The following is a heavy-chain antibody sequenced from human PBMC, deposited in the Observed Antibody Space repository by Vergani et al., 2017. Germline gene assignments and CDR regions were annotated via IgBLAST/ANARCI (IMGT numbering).Heavy chain of an antibody. V-gene: IGHV3-33*01. CDR3: ARDGAGLLWFGEFNYYFDY. CDR2: IWYDGTNK. J-gene: IGHJ4*02. Sequence: QVQLVESGGGVVQPGRSLRLSCAASGFTFSSYGMHWVRQAPGKGLEWVAVIWYDGTNKYYADSVQGRFTISRENSKNTLYLQMNSLRAEDTAVYYCARDGAGLLWFGEFNYYFDYWGQGTLVTVSS. CDR1: GFTFSSYG. D-gene: IGHD3-10*01.